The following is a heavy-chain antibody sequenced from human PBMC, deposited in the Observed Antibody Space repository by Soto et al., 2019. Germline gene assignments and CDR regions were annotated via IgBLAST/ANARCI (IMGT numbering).Heavy chain of an antibody. V-gene: IGHV3-48*02. CDR3: ARGHYYGSGKNYYGMDV. J-gene: IGHJ6*02. Sequence: EVQLVESGGGLVQPGGSLRLSCAASGFTFSRYSMNWVRQAPGKGLEWVSYISSSSSTIYYADSVKGRFTISRDNAKNSLYLQMNSLRDEDTAVYYCARGHYYGSGKNYYGMDVWGQGTTVTVSS. CDR1: GFTFSRYS. CDR2: ISSSSSTI. D-gene: IGHD3-10*01.